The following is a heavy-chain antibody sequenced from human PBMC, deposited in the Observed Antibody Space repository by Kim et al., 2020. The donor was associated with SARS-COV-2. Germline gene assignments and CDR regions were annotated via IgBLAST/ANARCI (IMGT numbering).Heavy chain of an antibody. CDR1: GGSISSGDYY. Sequence: SETLSLTCTVSGGSISSGDYYWSWIRQPPGKGLEWIGYIYYSGSTYYNPSLKSRITISVDTSKNQFSLKLSSVTDADTAVYYCARAMVREEMGWFDPWGQGTLVTVSS. J-gene: IGHJ5*02. D-gene: IGHD3-10*01. V-gene: IGHV4-30-4*01. CDR2: IYYSGST. CDR3: ARAMVREEMGWFDP.